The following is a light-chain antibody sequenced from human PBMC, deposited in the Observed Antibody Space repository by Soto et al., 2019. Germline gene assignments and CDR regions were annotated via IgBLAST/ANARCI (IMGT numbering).Light chain of an antibody. V-gene: IGLV2-23*01. J-gene: IGLJ2*01. CDR1: SSDVGSYNL. CDR3: CSYAGSYTLV. Sequence: QSALTQPASVSGSPGQSITISCTGTSSDVGSYNLVSWYQQHPGKAPKLMIYEGSQRPSGVSNRFSGSKSGNTASLTISGLQAEDEADYYCCSYAGSYTLVFGGGTKLTVL. CDR2: EGS.